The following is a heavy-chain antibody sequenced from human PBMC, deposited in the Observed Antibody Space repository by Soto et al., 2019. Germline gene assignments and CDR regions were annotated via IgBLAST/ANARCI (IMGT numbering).Heavy chain of an antibody. V-gene: IGHV4-30-4*01. CDR2: TSYGGAT. CDR3: ARGAGSPRDASFDP. CDR1: DGSMSSGDYH. J-gene: IGHJ5*02. D-gene: IGHD1-26*01. Sequence: SETLSLTCTVSDGSMSSGDYHWSWIGQRPGSGLEWIGYTSYGGATFYSPSLQSRISISRDNSKNTRYLQMNRLRAEDTAVYYCARGAGSPRDASFDPWGQGTLVTVSS.